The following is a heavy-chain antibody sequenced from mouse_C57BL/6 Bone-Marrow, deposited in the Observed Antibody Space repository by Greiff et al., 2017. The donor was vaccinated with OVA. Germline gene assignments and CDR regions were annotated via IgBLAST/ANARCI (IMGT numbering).Heavy chain of an antibody. CDR2: IDPSDSYT. Sequence: QVQLQQPGAELVKPGASVKLSCKASGYTFTSYWMQWVKQRPGQGLEWIGEIDPSDSYTNYNQKFKGKATLTVDTSSSTAYMQLSSLTSEDSAVYYCARFYGNYFFYAMDYWGQGTSVTVSS. CDR1: GYTFTSYW. V-gene: IGHV1-50*01. J-gene: IGHJ4*01. CDR3: ARFYGNYFFYAMDY. D-gene: IGHD2-1*01.